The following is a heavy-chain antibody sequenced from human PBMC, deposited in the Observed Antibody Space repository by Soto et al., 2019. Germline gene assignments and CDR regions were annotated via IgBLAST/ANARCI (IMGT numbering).Heavy chain of an antibody. CDR3: ARYFKGGACYSASLDY. J-gene: IGHJ4*02. CDR1: PFTFRSYS. Sequence: QEQLVQSGGGVVQPGRSLRLSCAASPFTFRSYSMHWVRQAPGKGLEWVTSISYDGSKESYADSVKGRFAVSRDNSKNTLYLQMNSPRPEDTAVYYCARYFKGGACYSASLDYWGQGTQVTVSS. CDR2: ISYDGSKE. D-gene: IGHD2-15*01. V-gene: IGHV3-30*09.